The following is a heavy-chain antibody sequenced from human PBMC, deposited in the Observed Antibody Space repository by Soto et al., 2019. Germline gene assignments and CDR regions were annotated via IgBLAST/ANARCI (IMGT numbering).Heavy chain of an antibody. J-gene: IGHJ4*02. CDR3: ARSRYTSGWWTPPFDY. V-gene: IGHV4-59*01. D-gene: IGHD6-19*01. CDR2: IYYSGST. CDR1: GGSISSYY. Sequence: QEQLQESGPGLVKPSESLSLTCAVSGGSISSYYWSWIRQPPGKGLEWIGYIYYSGSTNYNPSLKSRVTISVDTYKNQFSLKLTSVTAADTAVYYCARSRYTSGWWTPPFDYWGQGTLVTVSS.